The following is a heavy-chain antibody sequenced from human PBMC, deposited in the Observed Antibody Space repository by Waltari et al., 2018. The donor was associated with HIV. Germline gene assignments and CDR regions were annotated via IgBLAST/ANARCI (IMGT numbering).Heavy chain of an antibody. D-gene: IGHD6-13*01. J-gene: IGHJ6*02. Sequence: QVQLVQSGAEVKKPGASVKVSCKASGYTFTSYYMHWVRQAPGQGVEGMGISNPSGGSTSYAQKFQGRVTMTRDTSTSTVYMELSSLRSEDTAVYYCAREAISSWYYYYYGMDVWGQGTTVTVSS. CDR1: GYTFTSYY. V-gene: IGHV1-46*03. CDR2: SNPSGGST. CDR3: AREAISSWYYYYYGMDV.